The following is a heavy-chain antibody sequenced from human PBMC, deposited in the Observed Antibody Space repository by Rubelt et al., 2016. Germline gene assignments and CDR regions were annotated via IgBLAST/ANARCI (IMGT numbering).Heavy chain of an antibody. CDR2: INPKGGGQ. CDR1: GYTFTGYY. V-gene: IGHV1-2*02. J-gene: IGHJ4*02. D-gene: IGHD6-19*01. Sequence: QVQLVQSGAEVKKPGASVKVSCKASGYTFTGYYMHWVRQAPGQGLEWMGWINPKGGGQNIAKKFQGRVTMTRDTASSTAYMELSSLRSEDTAVYYCARGLWLGDYWGQGTLVTVSS. CDR3: ARGLWLGDY.